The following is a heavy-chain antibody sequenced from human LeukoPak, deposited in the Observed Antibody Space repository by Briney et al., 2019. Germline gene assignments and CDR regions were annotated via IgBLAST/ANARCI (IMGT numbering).Heavy chain of an antibody. V-gene: IGHV4-4*07. CDR3: ARDEQWLVLGYYYYGMDV. CDR2: IYTSGST. CDR1: GGSISDYY. D-gene: IGHD6-19*01. J-gene: IGHJ6*02. Sequence: KPSETLSLTCTVSGGSISDYYWSWIRQPAGKGLEWIGRIYTSGSTNYNPSLKSRVTMSVDTSKNQFSLKLSSVTAADTAVYYCARDEQWLVLGYYYYGMDVWGQGTTVTVSS.